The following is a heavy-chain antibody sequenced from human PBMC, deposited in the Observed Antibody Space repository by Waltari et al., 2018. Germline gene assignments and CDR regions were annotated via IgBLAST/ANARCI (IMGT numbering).Heavy chain of an antibody. D-gene: IGHD3-10*01. CDR2: STGNGDTI. CDR3: AKDVSPDGFNDLDY. CDR1: GFTFRTYA. V-gene: IGHV3-23*01. Sequence: EVQLLESGGGLVQPGESLRLSCAASGFTFRTYAMSWVRAAPGKGLEWVSLSTGNGDTIKYADSVKGRFTISRDNSKNTLYLQMNSLRADDMAVYYCAKDVSPDGFNDLDYWGQGTLVTVSS. J-gene: IGHJ4*02.